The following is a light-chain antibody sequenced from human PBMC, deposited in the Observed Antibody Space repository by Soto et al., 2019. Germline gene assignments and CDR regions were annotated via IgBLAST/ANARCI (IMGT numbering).Light chain of an antibody. V-gene: IGKV3-11*01. Sequence: EIVFTQSPATLSLSPGERATLSCRASQSVRSYLAWYQQKPGQTPRLLIYDAFNRATGIPARFSGSGSGTDFTLTISSLEPEDFAVYYCQQRGNWPQTFGPGTKVDIK. CDR1: QSVRSY. J-gene: IGKJ3*01. CDR3: QQRGNWPQT. CDR2: DAF.